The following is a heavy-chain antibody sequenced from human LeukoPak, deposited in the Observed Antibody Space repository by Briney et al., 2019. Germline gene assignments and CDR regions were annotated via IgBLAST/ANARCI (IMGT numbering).Heavy chain of an antibody. D-gene: IGHD4-11*01. CDR3: ARGRVSSSTWHSTYYYYFYMDV. CDR2: IYYSGST. V-gene: IGHV4-39*07. J-gene: IGHJ6*03. CDR1: GGSISSSSYY. Sequence: SETLSLTCTVSGGSISSSSYYWGWIRQPPGKGLEWIGSIYYSGSTYYNPSLNSRVTISRDTSKNHFSLQLSSVTAADTAVYFCARGRVSSSTWHSTYYYYFYMDVWGKGTTVTVSS.